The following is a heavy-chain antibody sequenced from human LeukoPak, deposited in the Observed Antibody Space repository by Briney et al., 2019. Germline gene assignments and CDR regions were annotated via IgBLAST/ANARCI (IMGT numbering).Heavy chain of an antibody. CDR1: GFTFSGST. Sequence: GGSLRLSCAASGFTFSGSTMNWVRQAPGKGLEWVSFISTSSSYIYYADSVKGRFTISRDNAKNSLFLQMNSLRAEDTAVYYCAKAYGSGSYKVLYYYYMDVWGKGTTVTISS. D-gene: IGHD3-10*01. CDR3: AKAYGSGSYKVLYYYYMDV. J-gene: IGHJ6*03. CDR2: ISTSSSYI. V-gene: IGHV3-21*01.